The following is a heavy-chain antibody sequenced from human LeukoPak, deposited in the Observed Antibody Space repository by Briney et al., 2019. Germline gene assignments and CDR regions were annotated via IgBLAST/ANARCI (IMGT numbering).Heavy chain of an antibody. Sequence: GGSLRLSCAAPGFTFSSYALSWVRQAPGKGLQWDSAISGSDCSTYYADSVKGRFTISRDNSKNTLYLQMNSLRAEDTAVYYCAKDWGVGSGWYLPHFDYWGQGTLVTVSS. CDR3: AKDWGVGSGWYLPHFDY. D-gene: IGHD6-19*01. J-gene: IGHJ4*02. CDR1: GFTFSSYA. CDR2: ISGSDCST. V-gene: IGHV3-23*01.